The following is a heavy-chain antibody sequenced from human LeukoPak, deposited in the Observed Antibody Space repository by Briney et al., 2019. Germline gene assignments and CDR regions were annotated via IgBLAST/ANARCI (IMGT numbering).Heavy chain of an antibody. V-gene: IGHV3-30*18. D-gene: IGHD5-12*01. CDR1: GFTFDDYA. J-gene: IGHJ6*02. Sequence: GGSLRLSCVASGFTFDDYAMHWVRQAPGKGLEWVAVISYDGSNKYYADSVKGRFSISRDNSKNTLYLQMNSLRAEDTAVYYCAKDKGWLPGYGMDVWGQGTTVTVSS. CDR3: AKDKGWLPGYGMDV. CDR2: ISYDGSNK.